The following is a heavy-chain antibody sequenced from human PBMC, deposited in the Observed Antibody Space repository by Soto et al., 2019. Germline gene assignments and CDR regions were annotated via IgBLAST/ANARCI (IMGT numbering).Heavy chain of an antibody. CDR3: ARGGGYCSGTGCPYVVAS. J-gene: IGHJ4*02. D-gene: IGHD2-2*01. Sequence: EVQLVESGGGLGQPGGSLRLSCAASGFGFSNYWMHWVRQAPGKGLVWVSRINSDGSSTTYADSVKGRFTISRDNAKNTLYLRMNSLRAEHTAVYYCARGGGYCSGTGCPYVVASWGRGTLVTVSS. CDR2: INSDGSST. CDR1: GFGFSNYW. V-gene: IGHV3-74*03.